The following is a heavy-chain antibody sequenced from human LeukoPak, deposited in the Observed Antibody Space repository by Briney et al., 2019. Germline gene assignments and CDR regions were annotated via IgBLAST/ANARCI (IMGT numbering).Heavy chain of an antibody. Sequence: ASVKVSCKASGGTFSSYAISWVRQAPGQGLEWMGWISPYNGNTNYAQKLQGRVTMTTDTSTSTAYMELRSLRSDDTAVYYCASGGPNGYDYAFDYWGQGTLVTVSS. J-gene: IGHJ4*02. CDR2: ISPYNGNT. CDR3: ASGGPNGYDYAFDY. CDR1: GGTFSSYA. D-gene: IGHD1-20*01. V-gene: IGHV1-18*01.